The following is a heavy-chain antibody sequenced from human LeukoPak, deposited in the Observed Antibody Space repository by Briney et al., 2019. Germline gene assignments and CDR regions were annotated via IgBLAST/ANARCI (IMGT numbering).Heavy chain of an antibody. CDR2: ISSGGSNE. CDR1: GFIFSAYA. V-gene: IGHV3-30*01. D-gene: IGHD3-22*01. J-gene: IGHJ4*02. Sequence: GRSLRLSCAASGFIFSAYAMHWVRQAPGKGLEWVAVISSGGSNEYYADSVKGRFTISRDNSKNTLYLQVNSLRPEDTAVYYCARDPGNYYGSSGFYYGWGQGTLVTVSS. CDR3: ARDPGNYYGSSGFYYG.